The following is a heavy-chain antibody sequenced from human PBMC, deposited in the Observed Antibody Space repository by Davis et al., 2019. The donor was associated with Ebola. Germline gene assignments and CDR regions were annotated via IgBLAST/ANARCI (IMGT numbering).Heavy chain of an antibody. D-gene: IGHD3-22*01. CDR1: GGTFSSYA. CDR2: IMPILGIA. Sequence: AASVKVSCKASGGTFSSYAISWVRQAPGQGLEWMGRIMPILGIANYAQKFQGRVTITADTSTSTAYMELSSLRSEETAVYYCARPDSSGYYFFDYWGQGTLVTVSS. V-gene: IGHV1-69*04. J-gene: IGHJ4*02. CDR3: ARPDSSGYYFFDY.